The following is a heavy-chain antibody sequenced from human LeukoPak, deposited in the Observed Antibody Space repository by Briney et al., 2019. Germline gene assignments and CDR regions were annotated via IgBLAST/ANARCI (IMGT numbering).Heavy chain of an antibody. D-gene: IGHD4-23*01. J-gene: IGHJ2*01. Sequence: PGGSLRLSCVASGFTFRSHDMNWVRQAPGKGLEWVSSISSSSSYIYYGDSVKGRFTISRDKAKNSLYLQMHSLRAEDTAVYYCARDSVTVLTHGNWFFDVWGRGTLVTVSS. V-gene: IGHV3-21*01. CDR2: ISSSSSYI. CDR3: ARDSVTVLTHGNWFFDV. CDR1: GFTFRSHD.